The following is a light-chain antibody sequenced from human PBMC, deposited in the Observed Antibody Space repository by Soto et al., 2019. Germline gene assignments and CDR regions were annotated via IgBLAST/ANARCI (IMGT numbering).Light chain of an antibody. J-gene: IGKJ1*01. Sequence: DIQMTQSPSSLSASVGDRVTITCRASQSISSFLNWYQQKPGEAPKLLIYAATSLHSGVPSRFSGSGSATDFTLTISSLQPEDFATYYCQQTYTTPQTFGQGTTVEI. CDR2: AAT. V-gene: IGKV1-39*01. CDR1: QSISSF. CDR3: QQTYTTPQT.